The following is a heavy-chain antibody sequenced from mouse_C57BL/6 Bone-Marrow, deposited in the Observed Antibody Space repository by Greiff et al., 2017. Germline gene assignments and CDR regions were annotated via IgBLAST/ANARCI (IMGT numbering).Heavy chain of an antibody. CDR3: ARWGYDYVRRYFDY. J-gene: IGHJ2*01. D-gene: IGHD2-4*01. CDR1: GYTFTSYW. CDR2: TDPNSGGT. Sequence: VQLKQPGAELVKPGASVKLSCKASGYTFTSYWMHWVKQRPGRGLEWIGRTDPNSGGTKYNEKFKSKATLTVDKPSSTAYMQLSSLTSEDSAVYYCARWGYDYVRRYFDYWGQGTTLTVSS. V-gene: IGHV1-72*01.